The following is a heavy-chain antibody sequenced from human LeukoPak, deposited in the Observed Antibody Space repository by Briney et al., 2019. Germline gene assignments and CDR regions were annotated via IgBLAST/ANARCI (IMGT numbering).Heavy chain of an antibody. V-gene: IGHV1-18*01. CDR2: ISAYNGNT. J-gene: IGHJ4*02. CDR1: GYTFTSYG. Sequence: ASVNVSCKASGYTFTSYGISWVRQAPGQGLEWMGWISAYNGNTNYAQKLQGRVTMTTDTSTSTAYMELRSLRSDDTAVYYCARDRYCSSASCYTGTIDYWAREPWSPSPQ. D-gene: IGHD2-2*02. CDR3: ARDRYCSSASCYTGTIDY.